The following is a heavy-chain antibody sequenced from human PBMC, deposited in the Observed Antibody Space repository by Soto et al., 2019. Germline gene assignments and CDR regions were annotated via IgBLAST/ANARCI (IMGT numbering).Heavy chain of an antibody. CDR2: INQDGSQK. V-gene: IGHV3-7*03. J-gene: IGHJ4*02. CDR1: GFTFSHYW. D-gene: IGHD2-15*01. CDR3: ARGISTPGIDY. Sequence: EVQLVESGGGLLQPGGSLRLSCAASGFTFSHYWMNWVRQAPGKGLAWVANINQDGSQKSFVDSVKGRVTIARDNAKNSLYLQMNSLRAEDTAVYYCARGISTPGIDYWGQGTLVTVSS.